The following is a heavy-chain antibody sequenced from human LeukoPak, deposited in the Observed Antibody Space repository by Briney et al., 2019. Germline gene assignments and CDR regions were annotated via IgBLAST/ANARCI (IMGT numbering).Heavy chain of an antibody. CDR3: ARTDGYSYGSEGYYFDY. CDR2: INAGNGNT. CDR1: GYTFTSYA. D-gene: IGHD5-18*01. Sequence: ASVKVSCKASGYTFTSYAMHWVRQAPGQRLEWMGWINAGNGNTKYSQKFQGRVTITRVTSASTAYMELSSLRSEDTAVYYCARTDGYSYGSEGYYFDYWGQGTLVTVSS. J-gene: IGHJ4*02. V-gene: IGHV1-3*01.